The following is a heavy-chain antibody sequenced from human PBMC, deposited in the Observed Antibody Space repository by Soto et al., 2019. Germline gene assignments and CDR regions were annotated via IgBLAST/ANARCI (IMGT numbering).Heavy chain of an antibody. Sequence: PGGSLRLSCAASGFTFSSYSMNWVRQAPGKGLEWVSSISSSSSYIYYADSVKGRFTISRDNAKNSLYLQMNSLRAEDTAVYYCARDGAAVFRYPYYYYGMDVWGQGTTVTVSS. CDR1: GFTFSSYS. D-gene: IGHD6-13*01. V-gene: IGHV3-21*01. J-gene: IGHJ6*02. CDR3: ARDGAAVFRYPYYYYGMDV. CDR2: ISSSSSYI.